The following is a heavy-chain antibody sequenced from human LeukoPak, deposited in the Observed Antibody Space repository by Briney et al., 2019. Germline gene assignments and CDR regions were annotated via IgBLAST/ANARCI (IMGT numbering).Heavy chain of an antibody. CDR2: ISAYNGNT. V-gene: IGHV1-18*01. J-gene: IGHJ4*02. Sequence: GASVKVSCTASGYTFTSYGISWVRQAPGQGLEWMGWISAYNGNTNYAQKLQGRVTMTTDTSTSTAYMELRSLRSDDTAVYYCARDGRHAGYSSGWYSWYYFDYWGQGTLVTVSS. D-gene: IGHD6-19*01. CDR1: GYTFTSYG. CDR3: ARDGRHAGYSSGWYSWYYFDY.